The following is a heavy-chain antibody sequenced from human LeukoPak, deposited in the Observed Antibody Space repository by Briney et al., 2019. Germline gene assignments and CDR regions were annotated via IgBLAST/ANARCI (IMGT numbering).Heavy chain of an antibody. Sequence: SGGSLRLSCAASGFTFSDYWMSWVRQAPGKGLEWVANIKQDESEKYYVDSVKGRFTISRDNAKNSLYLQMNSLRAEDTAVYYCARGKGVRQIGSYFDYWGQGALVTVSS. CDR1: GFTFSDYW. D-gene: IGHD1-26*01. CDR3: ARGKGVRQIGSYFDY. J-gene: IGHJ4*02. V-gene: IGHV3-7*01. CDR2: IKQDESEK.